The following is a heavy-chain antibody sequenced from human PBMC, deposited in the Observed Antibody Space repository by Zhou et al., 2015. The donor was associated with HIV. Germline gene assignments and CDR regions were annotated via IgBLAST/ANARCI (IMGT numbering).Heavy chain of an antibody. Sequence: QVQLVQSGAEVKKPGSSVKVSCKASGGTFSSYTISWVRQAPGQGLEWMGRIIPILGIANYAQKFQGRVTITADKSTSTAYMELSSLRSEDTAVYYCAREGYCSGGSCYAYYWGQGTLVTVSS. CDR1: GGTFSSYT. V-gene: IGHV1-69*08. J-gene: IGHJ4*02. CDR3: AREGYCSGGSCYAYY. D-gene: IGHD2-15*01. CDR2: IIPILGIA.